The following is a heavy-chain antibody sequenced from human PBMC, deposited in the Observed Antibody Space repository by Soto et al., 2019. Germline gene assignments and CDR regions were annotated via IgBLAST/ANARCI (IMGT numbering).Heavy chain of an antibody. CDR2: IIPLFGTP. CDR3: ARVYPSICGGGNCYRLDSYFDS. CDR1: GVTFSTSG. D-gene: IGHD2-21*01. J-gene: IGHJ4*03. Sequence: QVQLVQSGAEVKKPGSSLKVSCKTSGVTFSTSGISWVRQGPGQGLAWMGGIIPLFGTPKYARKFQGRVSITADDSATTTYLELSGLSSDDTAIYYCARVYPSICGGGNCYRLDSYFDSWGQGSQVVVSS. V-gene: IGHV1-69*01.